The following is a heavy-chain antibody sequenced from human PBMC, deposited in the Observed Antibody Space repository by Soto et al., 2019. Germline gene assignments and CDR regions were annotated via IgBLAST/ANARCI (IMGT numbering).Heavy chain of an antibody. D-gene: IGHD3-3*01. CDR3: AKGFFFCNVGYRNLFDF. CDR1: DDSINRGDYY. J-gene: IGHJ5*01. Sequence: TLDLTCTVPDDSINRGDYYWSLIRQPPGNGLEWIGYIYYSGSTYYNPSLKSRVTISVDTSKNQFYLKLSSVTAADTAVYYCAKGFFFCNVGYRNLFDFWGQGTLVTVSS. V-gene: IGHV4-30-4*08. CDR2: IYYSGST.